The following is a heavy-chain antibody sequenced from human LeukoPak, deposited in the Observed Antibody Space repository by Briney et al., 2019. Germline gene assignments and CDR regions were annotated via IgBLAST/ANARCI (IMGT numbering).Heavy chain of an antibody. V-gene: IGHV4-59*08. CDR1: GGSISNYY. CDR2: IYYSGST. Sequence: SETLSLTCTVSGGSISNYYWNWIRQPPGKGLEWIGYIYYSGSTNYNPSLKSRVTISVDTSKNQFYLKLGSVTAADTAVYYCARQGGYSSSPDFWGQGTLVTVSS. CDR3: ARQGGYSSSPDF. D-gene: IGHD6-13*01. J-gene: IGHJ4*02.